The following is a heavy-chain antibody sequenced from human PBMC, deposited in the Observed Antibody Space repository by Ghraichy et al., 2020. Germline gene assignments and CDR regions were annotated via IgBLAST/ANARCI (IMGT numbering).Heavy chain of an antibody. Sequence: GGSLRLSCAASGFTFSSYGMHWVRQAPGKGLEWVAVIWYDGSNKYYADSVKGRFTISKDNSKNMLYLQMNSLRAEDTAVYYCARYCSGGSCYPYYYRMDVWRQGTKVTVSS. J-gene: IGHJ6*02. CDR2: IWYDGSNK. CDR1: GFTFSSYG. CDR3: ARYCSGGSCYPYYYRMDV. V-gene: IGHV3-33*01. D-gene: IGHD2-15*01.